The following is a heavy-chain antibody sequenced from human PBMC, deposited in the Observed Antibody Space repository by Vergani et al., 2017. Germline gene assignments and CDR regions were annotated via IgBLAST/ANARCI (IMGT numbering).Heavy chain of an antibody. CDR3: ARHMKAVGIPIWFDP. CDR1: GGSIRCRSYY. V-gene: IGHV4-39*01. D-gene: IGHD6-13*01. CDR2: IYYSGST. J-gene: IGHJ5*02. Sequence: QLQLQESGPGLVTPSETLSLTFTVSGGSIRCRSYYWGWIRQPPGKGLELIGSIYYSGSTYYNPSLKSRVTISVDTSKNQFSLKLSSVAAADTAVYYCARHMKAVGIPIWFDPWGQGTLVTVSS.